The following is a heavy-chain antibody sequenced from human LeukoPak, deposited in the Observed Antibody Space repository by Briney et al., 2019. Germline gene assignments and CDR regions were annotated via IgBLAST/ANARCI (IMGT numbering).Heavy chain of an antibody. J-gene: IGHJ4*02. V-gene: IGHV4-61*08. CDR3: ARTWKTTVTN. CDR2: IYYSGST. Sequence: SETLSLTCTVSGGSISRSGYYWTWIRQPPGKGLEWIGYIYYSGSTNYNPSLKSRVTISVDTSKNQFSLTLSSVTAADTAVYYCARTWKTTVTNWGQGTLVTVSS. D-gene: IGHD4-17*01. CDR1: GGSISRSGYY.